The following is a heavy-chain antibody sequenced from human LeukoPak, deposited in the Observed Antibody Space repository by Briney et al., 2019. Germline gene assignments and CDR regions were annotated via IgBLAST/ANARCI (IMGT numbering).Heavy chain of an antibody. CDR2: ISGDGDST. D-gene: IGHD3-10*02. CDR1: GFTFSSFA. J-gene: IGHJ4*02. Sequence: GGSLRLSCAASGFTFSSFALTWVRQSPGKGLEWVSTISGDGDSTYYADFVKGRFTISRDNSKNTLYLQMNGLRAEDTAVYYCVKDRSYMFGESFASFDYWGQGTLVTVSS. CDR3: VKDRSYMFGESFASFDY. V-gene: IGHV3-23*01.